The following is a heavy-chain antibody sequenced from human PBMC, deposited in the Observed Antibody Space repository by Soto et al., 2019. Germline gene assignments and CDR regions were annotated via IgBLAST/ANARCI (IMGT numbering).Heavy chain of an antibody. CDR2: ISAYNGNT. CDR1: GYTFTSYG. D-gene: IGHD6-13*01. Sequence: ASVKVSCKASGYTFTSYGISWVRQAPRQGLEWMGWISAYNGNTNYAQKLQGRVTMTTDTSTSTAYMELRSLRSDDTAVYYCARDQPYSSSWYTFDYWGQGTLVTVSS. CDR3: ARDQPYSSSWYTFDY. V-gene: IGHV1-18*01. J-gene: IGHJ4*02.